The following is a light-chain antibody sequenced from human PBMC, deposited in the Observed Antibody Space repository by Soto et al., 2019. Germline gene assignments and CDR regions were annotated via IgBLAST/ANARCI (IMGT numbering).Light chain of an antibody. CDR1: SNDIGGYNY. Sequence: QSVLTQPASVSGSPGQSITISCTGTSNDIGGYNYVSWYQQHPGKAPKLMIFEVSNRPSGVSNRFSGYKSGNTASLTISGLQAADEADYYCSSYTTSTTWVFGGGTKLTVL. CDR2: EVS. V-gene: IGLV2-14*01. CDR3: SSYTTSTTWV. J-gene: IGLJ3*02.